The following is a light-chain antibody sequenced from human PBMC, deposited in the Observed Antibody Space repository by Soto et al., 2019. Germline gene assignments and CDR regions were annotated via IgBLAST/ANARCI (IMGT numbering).Light chain of an antibody. V-gene: IGKV3-15*01. CDR1: QSVGSN. CDR3: QEYSNWPLPS. J-gene: IGKJ4*01. Sequence: EVVLTQSPATLSVSPGGGATLSGRASQSVGSNLAWDQQKPGQTPRVLIYGASTRAIGIPASFSGSGFRTEFTLTISSLQSEDFVVYYCQEYSNWPLPSFGGGTKVDSK. CDR2: GAS.